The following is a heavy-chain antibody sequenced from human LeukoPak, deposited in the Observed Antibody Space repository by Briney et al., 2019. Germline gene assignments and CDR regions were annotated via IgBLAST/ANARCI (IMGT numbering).Heavy chain of an antibody. CDR3: ARGVIAATDY. V-gene: IGHV3-30-3*01. Sequence: GGSLRLSCAASGFTFSSYAMRWVRQAPGKGLEWVAVISYDGSNKYYADSVKGRFTISRDNSKNTLYLQMNSLRAEDTAVYYCARGVIAATDYWGQGTLVTVSS. J-gene: IGHJ4*02. CDR1: GFTFSSYA. D-gene: IGHD6-13*01. CDR2: ISYDGSNK.